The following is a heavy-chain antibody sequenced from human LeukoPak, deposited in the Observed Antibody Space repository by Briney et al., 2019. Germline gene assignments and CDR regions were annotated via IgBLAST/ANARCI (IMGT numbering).Heavy chain of an antibody. Sequence: GGSLRLSCAASGFTFSRYWMSWVRQAPGKGLEWVANINQDGSEKYYVDSVKGRFTMSRDNAKNSLYLQMNSLRAEDTAVYYCARDFSGWYWDYYYYYMDVWGKGTTVTVSS. CDR3: ARDFSGWYWDYYYYYMDV. J-gene: IGHJ6*03. V-gene: IGHV3-7*01. CDR1: GFTFSRYW. CDR2: INQDGSEK. D-gene: IGHD6-19*01.